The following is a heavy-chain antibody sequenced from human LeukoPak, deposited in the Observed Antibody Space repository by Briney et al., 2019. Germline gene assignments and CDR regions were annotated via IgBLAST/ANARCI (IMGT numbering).Heavy chain of an antibody. J-gene: IGHJ4*02. CDR1: GFTFSSYG. V-gene: IGHV3-30*03. CDR2: ISSDISNK. Sequence: PGGSLRLSCAASGFTFSSYGMHWVRQAPGKGLDWVAVISSDISNKYYADSVKGRFTISRDNSKRTLFLQMNSLRAEDTAIYYCARDKRTGDSYFDSWGQGTLVTVSS. D-gene: IGHD7-27*01. CDR3: ARDKRTGDSYFDS.